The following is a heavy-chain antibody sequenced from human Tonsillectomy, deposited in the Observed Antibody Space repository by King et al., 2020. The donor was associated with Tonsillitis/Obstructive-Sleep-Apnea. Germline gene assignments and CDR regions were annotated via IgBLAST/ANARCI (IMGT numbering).Heavy chain of an antibody. J-gene: IGHJ4*02. D-gene: IGHD3-10*01. CDR3: ARTMVQGVIITFFDY. CDR1: GFTFSNYA. Sequence: VQLVESGGGVVQPGRSLRLSCAASGFTFSNYAMNWVRQAPGKGPEWVAVISHDGSNAFYADSVKGRFTISRDNSKNTLYLQMNSLRAEDTAVNYCARTMVQGVIITFFDYWGQGTLVTVSS. V-gene: IGHV3-30*01. CDR2: ISHDGSNA.